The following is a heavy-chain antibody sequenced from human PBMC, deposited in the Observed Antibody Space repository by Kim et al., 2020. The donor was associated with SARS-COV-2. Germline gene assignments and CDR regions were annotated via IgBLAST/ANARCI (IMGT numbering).Heavy chain of an antibody. D-gene: IGHD2-15*01. Sequence: GESLKISCKGSGYSFTSYWIGWVRQMPGKGLEWMGIIYPGDSDTRYSPSFQGQVTISADKSISTAYLQWSSLKASDTAMYYCARSGYCSGGSCGYYYYYYGMDVWGQGTTVTVSS. CDR1: GYSFTSYW. CDR3: ARSGYCSGGSCGYYYYYYGMDV. J-gene: IGHJ6*02. CDR2: IYPGDSDT. V-gene: IGHV5-51*01.